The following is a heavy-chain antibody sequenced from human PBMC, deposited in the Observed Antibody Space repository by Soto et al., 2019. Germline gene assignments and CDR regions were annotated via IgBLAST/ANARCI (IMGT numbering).Heavy chain of an antibody. V-gene: IGHV3-23*01. Sequence: PGGSLRLSCAASGFTFSSYAMTWVRQAPGKGLEYVSTLSGSGVNAYYADSVKGRFTISRDNSKNTLYLQMNSLRAEDTAVYYCAKDRLSESLFWSCYYTRAEFFDYWGQGTLVTVSS. CDR2: LSGSGVNA. J-gene: IGHJ4*02. CDR3: AKDRLSESLFWSCYYTRAEFFDY. D-gene: IGHD3-3*01. CDR1: GFTFSSYA.